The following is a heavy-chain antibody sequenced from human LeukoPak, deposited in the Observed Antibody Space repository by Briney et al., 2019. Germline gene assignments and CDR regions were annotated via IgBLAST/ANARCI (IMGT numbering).Heavy chain of an antibody. V-gene: IGHV3-48*04. Sequence: GGSLRLSCAASGFSFSNYWMGWVRQAPGKGLEWVSYISSSSSTIYYADSVKGRFTISRDNSKNTLYLQINGLRLDDTAVYYCARAMVRGVPFDYWGQGTLVTVSS. CDR2: ISSSSSTI. CDR1: GFSFSNYW. CDR3: ARAMVRGVPFDY. D-gene: IGHD3-10*01. J-gene: IGHJ4*02.